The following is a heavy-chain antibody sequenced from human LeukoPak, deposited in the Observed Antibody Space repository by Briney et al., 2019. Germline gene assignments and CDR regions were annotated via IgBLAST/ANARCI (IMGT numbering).Heavy chain of an antibody. CDR1: GGSFSGYY. CDR2: INHSGST. V-gene: IGHV4-34*01. D-gene: IGHD3-22*01. J-gene: IGHJ4*02. Sequence: PSETLSLTCAVYGGSFSGYYWSWIRQPPGMGLEWIGEINHSGSTNYNPSPKSRVTISVDTSKNQFSLKLSSVTAADTAVYYCASIYDSSGYYNYWGQGTLVTVSS. CDR3: ASIYDSSGYYNY.